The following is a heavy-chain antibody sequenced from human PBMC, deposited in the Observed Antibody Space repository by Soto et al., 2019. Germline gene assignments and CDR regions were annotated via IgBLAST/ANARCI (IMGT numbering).Heavy chain of an antibody. CDR1: GFTFSSYA. CDR2: ISGSGGST. Sequence: GGSLRLSCAASGFTFSSYAMSWVRQAPGKGLEWVSAISGSGGSTYYADSVKGRFTISRDNSKNTLYLQMNSLRAGETAVYYCAKDPFPPFYDYVWGSYRSLDAFDIWGQGTMVTVSS. D-gene: IGHD3-16*02. V-gene: IGHV3-23*01. J-gene: IGHJ3*02. CDR3: AKDPFPPFYDYVWGSYRSLDAFDI.